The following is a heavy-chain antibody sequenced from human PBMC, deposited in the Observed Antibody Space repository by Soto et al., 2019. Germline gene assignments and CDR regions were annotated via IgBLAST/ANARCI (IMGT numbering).Heavy chain of an antibody. CDR3: ARESSRIGNWFDP. Sequence: KPSETLSLTCTVSGGSISSGGYYWSWIRQHPGKGLEWIGYIYYSGSTYYNPSLKSRVTISVDTSKNQFSLKLSSVTAADTAVYYCARESSRIGNWFDPWGQGTLVTVSS. V-gene: IGHV4-31*02. CDR2: IYYSGST. J-gene: IGHJ5*02. CDR1: GGSISSGGYY. D-gene: IGHD2-15*01.